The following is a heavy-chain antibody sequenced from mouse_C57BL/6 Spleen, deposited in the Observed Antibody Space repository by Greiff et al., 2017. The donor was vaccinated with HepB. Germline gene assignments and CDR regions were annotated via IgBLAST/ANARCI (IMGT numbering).Heavy chain of an antibody. J-gene: IGHJ3*01. CDR2: IRSKSNNYAT. CDR1: GFSFNTYA. D-gene: IGHD3-2*02. CDR3: VRQGSSSGYVGWFAY. Sequence: EVQVVESGGGLVQPKGSLKLSCAASGFSFNTYAMNWVRQAPGKGLEWVARIRSKSNNYATYYADSVKDRFTISRDDSESMLYLQMNNLKTEDTAMYYCVRQGSSSGYVGWFAYWGQGTLVTVSA. V-gene: IGHV10-1*01.